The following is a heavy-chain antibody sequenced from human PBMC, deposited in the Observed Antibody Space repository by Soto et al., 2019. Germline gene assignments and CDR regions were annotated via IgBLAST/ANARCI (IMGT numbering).Heavy chain of an antibody. V-gene: IGHV4-31*03. D-gene: IGHD3-22*01. CDR3: ARASEYYDSSGLDY. Sequence: SETLSLTCTVSGGSISSGGYCWSWIRQHPGKGLEWIGYIYYSGSTYYNPSLKSRVTISVDTSKNQFSLKLSSVTAADTAAYYCARASEYYDSSGLDYWGQGTLVTVSS. J-gene: IGHJ4*02. CDR2: IYYSGST. CDR1: GGSISSGGYC.